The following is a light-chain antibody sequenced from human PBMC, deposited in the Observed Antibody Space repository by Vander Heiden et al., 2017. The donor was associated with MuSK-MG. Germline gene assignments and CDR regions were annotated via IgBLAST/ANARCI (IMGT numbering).Light chain of an antibody. CDR2: QDV. CDR3: QEWDTNTEV. Sequence: SYDRTQPPSLSVPPGQTATIACSGHTLANNFSCSYQHMRRYPPVLVIYQDVKRPSGIPERFSGSNSGNTATMTMSGTQALDEDDYYCQEWDTNTEVFGGGTKLTVL. J-gene: IGLJ3*02. V-gene: IGLV3-1*01. CDR1: TLANNF.